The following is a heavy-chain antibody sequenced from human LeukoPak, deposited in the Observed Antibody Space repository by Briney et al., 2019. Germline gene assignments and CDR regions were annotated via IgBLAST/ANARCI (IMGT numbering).Heavy chain of an antibody. CDR3: ARGEDGDYYFQH. Sequence: SATLSLTCTVPGGSVSSYFWSWIRQPPGKGVEWIGEINHIGSSNYNPSLKSRVTISVDTSKNQFSLKLSSVTAADTAVYYCARGEDGDYYFQHWGQGTLVTVSS. V-gene: IGHV4-34*01. CDR1: GGSVSSYF. D-gene: IGHD4-17*01. J-gene: IGHJ1*01. CDR2: INHIGSS.